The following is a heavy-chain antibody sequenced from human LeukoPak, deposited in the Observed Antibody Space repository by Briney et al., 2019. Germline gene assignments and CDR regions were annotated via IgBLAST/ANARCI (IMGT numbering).Heavy chain of an antibody. CDR3: ARHRDYYDT. CDR1: GSSINNNF. V-gene: IGHV4-59*08. Sequence: PSATLSLTCTVSGSSINNNFWTWIRQPPGKGLEWIGYIFSSGSANYNPSIKSRVIISGDTSKNQISLKLTSVTAADTAVYFCARHRDYYDTWGRGTLVTVSS. D-gene: IGHD3-22*01. CDR2: IFSSGSA. J-gene: IGHJ4*01.